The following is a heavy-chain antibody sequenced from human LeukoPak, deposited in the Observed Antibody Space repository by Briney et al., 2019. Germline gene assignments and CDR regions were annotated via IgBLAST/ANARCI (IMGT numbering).Heavy chain of an antibody. CDR3: ARDLDQYSGRFGGFGHDF. CDR1: GYTFANYG. V-gene: IGHV1-18*01. J-gene: IGHJ4*02. CDR2: ISAYNGNT. Sequence: ASVKVSCKASGYTFANYGINWVRQAPGQGLEWMGWISAYNGNTNYAQKFQGRVTMTTDTSTSTAYMDLRSLRSDDTAVYYCARDLDQYSGRFGGFGHDFRGQGTLVTVSS. D-gene: IGHD1-26*01.